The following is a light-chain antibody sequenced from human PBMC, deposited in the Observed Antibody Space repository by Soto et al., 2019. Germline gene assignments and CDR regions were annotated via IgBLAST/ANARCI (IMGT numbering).Light chain of an antibody. J-gene: IGKJ5*01. CDR3: QNYNSASIT. CDR2: AAS. V-gene: IGKV1-27*01. CDR1: QGISHY. Sequence: DIQMTQSPSSLSASVGDRVIITCRASQGISHYLAWYQQKPGKVPKLLIYAASTLQSGVPSRFSGSGSGTDFTLTISSLQPEDVATYYCQNYNSASITFGQGTRLDIK.